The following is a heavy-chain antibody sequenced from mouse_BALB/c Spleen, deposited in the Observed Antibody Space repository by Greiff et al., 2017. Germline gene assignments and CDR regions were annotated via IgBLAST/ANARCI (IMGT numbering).Heavy chain of an antibody. V-gene: IGHV3-1*02. CDR2: IHYSGST. D-gene: IGHD2-13*01. CDR3: SRETRLRGVDY. Sequence: EVQLQESGPDLVKPSQSLSLTCTVTGYSITSGYSWHWIRQFPGNKLEWMGFIHYSGSTNYNPSLKSRTSITRDTSKNQYFLQLKSVTTEDSATYYCSRETRLRGVDYWGQGTTLTVSS. J-gene: IGHJ2*01. CDR1: GYSITSGYS.